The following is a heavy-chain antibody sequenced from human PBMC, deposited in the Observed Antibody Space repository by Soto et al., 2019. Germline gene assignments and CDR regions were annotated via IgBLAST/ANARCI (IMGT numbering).Heavy chain of an antibody. D-gene: IGHD3-22*01. CDR2: IYYSRST. V-gene: IGHV4-39*01. CDR1: GGSIISSSYY. J-gene: IGHJ4*02. Sequence: SETLSLTCTVSGGSIISSSYYWGWTRQPPGKGLEWIGSIYYSRSTYYNPSLKSRVTISVATSKNQFSLKLSSVTAADTAVYYCARPGLDYSESSGYPDSWGQATVVSFSS. CDR3: ARPGLDYSESSGYPDS.